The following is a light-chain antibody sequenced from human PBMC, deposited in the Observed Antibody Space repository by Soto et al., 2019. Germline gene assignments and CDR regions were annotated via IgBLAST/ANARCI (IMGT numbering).Light chain of an antibody. J-gene: IGKJ1*01. CDR3: QQYNNYTRT. Sequence: DIQMTQSPSTLSGSVGDRVTITCRASQTISSWLAWYQQKPGNHPKILIYDASSLESGVPSRFSGSGSGTEFNLTISKLQTDDFATYFCQQYNNYTRTFGQGTKVDIK. CDR2: DAS. V-gene: IGKV1-5*01. CDR1: QTISSW.